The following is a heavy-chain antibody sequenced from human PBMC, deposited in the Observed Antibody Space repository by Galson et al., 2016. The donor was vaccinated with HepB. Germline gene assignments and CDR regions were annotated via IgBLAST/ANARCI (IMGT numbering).Heavy chain of an antibody. CDR1: GFSVSGKY. D-gene: IGHD3-22*01. Sequence: SLRLSCAASGFSVSGKYMSWARQAPGKGLEWVSALFSGDATYYGDSVKGRFTISRDTSKNTLYLQMNNLRAGDTAIYYCEGYSDPFDIWGQGTMVTVSS. CDR3: EGYSDPFDI. J-gene: IGHJ3*02. CDR2: LFSGDAT. V-gene: IGHV3-53*01.